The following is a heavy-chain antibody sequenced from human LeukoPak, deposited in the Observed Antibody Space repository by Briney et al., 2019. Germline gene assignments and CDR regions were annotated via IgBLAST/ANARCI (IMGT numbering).Heavy chain of an antibody. J-gene: IGHJ4*02. D-gene: IGHD3-9*01. V-gene: IGHV4-59*01. Sequence: KTSETLSLTCTVSGGSISSYYWSWIRQPPGKGLEWIGYIYYSGSTNYNPSLKSRVTISVDTSKNQFSLKLSSVTAADTAVYYCARGGRYDILTGGSSIDYWGQGTLVTVSS. CDR1: GGSISSYY. CDR2: IYYSGST. CDR3: ARGGRYDILTGGSSIDY.